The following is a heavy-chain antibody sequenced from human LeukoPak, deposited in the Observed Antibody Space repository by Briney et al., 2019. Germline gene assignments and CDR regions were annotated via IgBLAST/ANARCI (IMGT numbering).Heavy chain of an antibody. V-gene: IGHV1-2*02. CDR2: INPNSGGT. D-gene: IGHD3-22*01. J-gene: IGHJ3*02. CDR3: ARDPTYYYDSSGYYYVGAFDI. CDR1: GYTFTGYY. Sequence: GASVKVSCKASGYTFTGYYMHWVRQAPGQGLEWMGWINPNSGGTNYAQKFQGRVTMTRDTSISTAYMELSRLRSDDTAVYYCARDPTYYYDSSGYYYVGAFDIWGQGTMVTVSS.